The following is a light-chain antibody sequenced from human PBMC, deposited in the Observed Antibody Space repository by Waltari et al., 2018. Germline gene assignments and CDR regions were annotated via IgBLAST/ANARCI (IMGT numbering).Light chain of an antibody. J-gene: IGKJ4*01. Sequence: EIVLTQSPGTLSLSPAERATLSCRASQSVSGSYLAWYQRKPGQAPRLLIYGASSGATGIPDRFSGSGSGTDFTFTISRLEPEDFAVYYCQQYGRSPLTFGGGTKVQIK. CDR2: GAS. V-gene: IGKV3-20*01. CDR1: QSVSGSY. CDR3: QQYGRSPLT.